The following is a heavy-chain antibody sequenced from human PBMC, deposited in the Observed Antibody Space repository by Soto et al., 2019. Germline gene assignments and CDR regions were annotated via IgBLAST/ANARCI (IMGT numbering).Heavy chain of an antibody. J-gene: IGHJ5*02. Sequence: ASVKVSCKASGYTFTSYAMHWGRQAPGQRLEWMGWINAGNGNTKYSQKFEGRVTITRDTSASTAYMEVSSLRSEDTAVYYCARGIRADEYSSGWYGYDCFDPWGQGTRVTVSS. CDR2: INAGNGNT. V-gene: IGHV1-3*01. CDR1: GYTFTSYA. D-gene: IGHD6-19*01. CDR3: ARGIRADEYSSGWYGYDCFDP.